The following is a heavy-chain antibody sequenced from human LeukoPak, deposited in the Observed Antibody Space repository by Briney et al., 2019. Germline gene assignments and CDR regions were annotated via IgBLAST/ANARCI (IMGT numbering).Heavy chain of an antibody. J-gene: IGHJ3*02. CDR2: FYYSGST. CDR1: GGSISSYY. D-gene: IGHD3-16*01. Sequence: SETLSLTCTVSGGSISSYYWSWIRQPPGKGLEWIGYFYYSGSTNYNPSLKSRVTISVDTSKNQFSLKLSSVTAADTAVYYCARHGGEITESRAFDIWGQGTMVTVSS. CDR3: ARHGGEITESRAFDI. V-gene: IGHV4-59*08.